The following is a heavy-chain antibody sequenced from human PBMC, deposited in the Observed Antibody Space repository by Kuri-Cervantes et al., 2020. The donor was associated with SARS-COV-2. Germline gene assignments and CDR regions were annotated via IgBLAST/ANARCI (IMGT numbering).Heavy chain of an antibody. J-gene: IGHJ1*01. D-gene: IGHD2-2*02. Sequence: GESLKISCVASGFTFSYSVMSWVRQAPGKGLEWFSAISDSDGSTYFADSVKGRFTISRDNSKNTLYLQMNSLRAEDTAIYYCAREYCSSSTCYRMRAEYFKPWGQGTLVTVSS. CDR2: ISDSDGST. V-gene: IGHV3-23*01. CDR1: GFTFSYSV. CDR3: AREYCSSSTCYRMRAEYFKP.